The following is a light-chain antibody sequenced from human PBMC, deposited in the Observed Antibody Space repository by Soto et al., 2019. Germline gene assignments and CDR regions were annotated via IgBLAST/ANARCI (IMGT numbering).Light chain of an antibody. CDR1: SGHSSYA. CDR2: LNSDGSH. Sequence: QSVLTQSPSASASLGASVKLTCTLSSGHSSYAIAWHQQQPEKGPRYLMKLNSDGSHSKGDGIPDRFSGSSSGAERYLTISSLQSEDAADYYCQTWGTGIHWVFGGGTQLTV. V-gene: IGLV4-69*01. CDR3: QTWGTGIHWV. J-gene: IGLJ3*02.